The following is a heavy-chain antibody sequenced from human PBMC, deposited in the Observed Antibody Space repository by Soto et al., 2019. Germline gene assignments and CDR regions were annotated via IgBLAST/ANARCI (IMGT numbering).Heavy chain of an antibody. Sequence: QVQLVQSESEAQKPGASVKVSCKASGYIFNNYGISWVRQAPGQGLEWMGWIYPKEGSNNFGQKLQGRVTLTTDTPTSTAYIELRRLRVDGSAVYFCARDIDYNIDYWGQGTLLTVSS. J-gene: IGHJ4*02. CDR2: IYPKEGSN. D-gene: IGHD4-4*01. CDR1: GYIFNNYG. V-gene: IGHV1-18*01. CDR3: ARDIDYNIDY.